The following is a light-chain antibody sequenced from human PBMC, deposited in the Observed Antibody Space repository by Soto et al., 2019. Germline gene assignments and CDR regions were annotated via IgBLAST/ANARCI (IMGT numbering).Light chain of an antibody. CDR3: QTWGAGIVV. CDR2: LNTDGSH. J-gene: IGLJ2*01. V-gene: IGLV4-69*01. CDR1: RGHSSYT. Sequence: QSVLTQSPSASASLGASVKLTCTLSRGHSSYTIAWHQQQPEKGPRYLMKLNTDGSHSRGDGIPDRFSGSRSGAERYLTISSLQSEDEADYYCQTWGAGIVVFGGGTKLTVL.